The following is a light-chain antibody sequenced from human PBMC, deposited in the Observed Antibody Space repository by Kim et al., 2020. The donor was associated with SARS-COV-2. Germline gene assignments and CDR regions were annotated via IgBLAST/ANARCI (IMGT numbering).Light chain of an antibody. CDR2: WAA. V-gene: IGKV4-1*01. Sequence: VSLGERAAINCKSSSDIENYVAWYQQKPGQPPKLLIYWAAIRDSGVPDRFSGSGSGTDFTLSISSLQAEDVAVYYCQQYYSYPQTFGQGTKVDIK. J-gene: IGKJ1*01. CDR3: QQYYSYPQT. CDR1: SDIENY.